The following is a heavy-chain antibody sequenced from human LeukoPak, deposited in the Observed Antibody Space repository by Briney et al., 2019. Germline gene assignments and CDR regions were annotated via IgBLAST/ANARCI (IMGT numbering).Heavy chain of an antibody. V-gene: IGHV1-69*13. D-gene: IGHD4-23*01. Sequence: SVKVSCKASGGTFSSYAISWVRQAPGQGLEWMGGIIPIFGTANYAQKFQGRVTITADESTSTAYMELSSLRSEDTAVYYCARDGGLGTRQNDAFDIWGQGTMVTVSS. CDR2: IIPIFGTA. CDR1: GGTFSSYA. J-gene: IGHJ3*02. CDR3: ARDGGLGTRQNDAFDI.